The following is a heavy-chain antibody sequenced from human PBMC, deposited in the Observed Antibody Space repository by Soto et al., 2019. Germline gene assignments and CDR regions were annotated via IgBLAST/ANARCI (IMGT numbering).Heavy chain of an antibody. J-gene: IGHJ5*02. CDR1: GYTFTSYD. CDR2: MNPNSGNT. CDR3: ARSYYGSGSYWKWFDP. V-gene: IGHV1-8*01. D-gene: IGHD3-10*01. Sequence: QVQLVQSGAEVKKPGASVKVSCKASGYTFTSYDINWVRQATGQGLEWMGWMNPNSGNTGYAQKFQGRVTMTRNTSISTAYMELSSLRSEETAVYYCARSYYGSGSYWKWFDPWGQGTLVTVSS.